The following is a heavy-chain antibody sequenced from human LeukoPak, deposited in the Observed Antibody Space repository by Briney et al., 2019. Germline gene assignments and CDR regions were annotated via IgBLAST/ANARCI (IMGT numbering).Heavy chain of an antibody. CDR1: GFTFSTYN. V-gene: IGHV3-23*01. Sequence: GSLRLSCEASGFTFSTYNMNWVRQAPGKGLEWVSGISGSGGGTYYADSVKGRFTISRDNSKNTLYLQMNSLRAEDTAVYYCAKDGYYCSSTSCYLDYWGQGTLVTVSS. CDR2: ISGSGGGT. J-gene: IGHJ4*02. CDR3: AKDGYYCSSTSCYLDY. D-gene: IGHD2-2*01.